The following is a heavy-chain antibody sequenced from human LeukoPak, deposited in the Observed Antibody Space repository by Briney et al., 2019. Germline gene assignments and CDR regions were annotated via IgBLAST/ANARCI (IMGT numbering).Heavy chain of an antibody. CDR1: GASISSINW. CDR3: ASVKHPYEFTADY. J-gene: IGHJ4*02. Sequence: SGTLSLTCAVSGASISSINWLNWVRQRPGKGLERIGQMYHSGSTNYNPSLKSRVTISVDKSKNHFSLKLSSVTAADTAVYYCASVKHPYEFTADYWGQGTLVTVSS. D-gene: IGHD3-3*01. CDR2: MYHSGST. V-gene: IGHV4-4*02.